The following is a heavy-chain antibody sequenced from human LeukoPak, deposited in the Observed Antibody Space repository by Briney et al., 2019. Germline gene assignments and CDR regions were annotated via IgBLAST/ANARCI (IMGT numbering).Heavy chain of an antibody. Sequence: PGGSLRLSCAASGFTFSSYAMHWVRQAPGKGLEWVAVISYDGSNKYYADSVKGRFTISRDNSKNTLYLQMNSLRAEDTAVYYCARPASSGWPPDFDYWGQGTLVTVSS. J-gene: IGHJ4*02. V-gene: IGHV3-30-3*01. CDR2: ISYDGSNK. CDR3: ARPASSGWPPDFDY. D-gene: IGHD6-19*01. CDR1: GFTFSSYA.